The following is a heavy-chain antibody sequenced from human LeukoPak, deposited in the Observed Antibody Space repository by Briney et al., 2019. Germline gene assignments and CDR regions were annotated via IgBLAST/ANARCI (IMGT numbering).Heavy chain of an antibody. J-gene: IGHJ3*02. CDR2: VYYSGNT. D-gene: IGHD4-17*01. V-gene: IGHV4-39*07. Sequence: PSETLSLTCTVSGGSITSSSYYWGWIRQPPGKGLEWIGSVYYSGNTYYDSSLKSRVTISVDTSKNQFSLKLSSVTAADTAIYYCTREYGFMTTVFHAFDIWGQGTMVTVSS. CDR1: GGSITSSSYY. CDR3: TREYGFMTTVFHAFDI.